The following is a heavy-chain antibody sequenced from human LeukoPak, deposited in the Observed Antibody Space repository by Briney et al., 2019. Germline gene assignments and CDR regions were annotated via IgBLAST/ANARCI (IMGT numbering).Heavy chain of an antibody. CDR1: GFAFGSYA. CDR2: ISHDGDNT. Sequence: PGGSLRLSCEASGFAFGSYAMHWVRQAPGRGLEWVAVISHDGDNTNSGESVRGRFTLSRDNLKNTLYLQMNSLRGEDTAVYYCARDVPPSTPSWYFDLWGRGTLVTVSS. J-gene: IGHJ2*01. V-gene: IGHV3-30-3*01. CDR3: ARDVPPSTPSWYFDL.